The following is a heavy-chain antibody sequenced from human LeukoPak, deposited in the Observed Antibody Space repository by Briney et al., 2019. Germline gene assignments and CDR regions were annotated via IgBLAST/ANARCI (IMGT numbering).Heavy chain of an antibody. V-gene: IGHV1-2*02. D-gene: IGHD2-8*01. CDR2: INPNSGGT. CDR1: GYTFTGYY. J-gene: IGHJ4*02. Sequence: GASVKVSCKASGYTFTGYYMHWVRQAPGQGLEWMGWINPNSGGTNYAQKFQGRVTMTRDTSISTAYMELSRLRSDDTAVYYCATRDCTNGVCYTLYYFDYWGQGTLVTVSS. CDR3: ATRDCTNGVCYTLYYFDY.